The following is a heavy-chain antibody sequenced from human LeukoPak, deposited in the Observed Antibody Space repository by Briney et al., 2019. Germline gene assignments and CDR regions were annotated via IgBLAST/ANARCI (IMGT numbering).Heavy chain of an antibody. CDR2: ISGSGGST. V-gene: IGHV3-23*01. Sequence: PGGSLRLSCAASGFTFSSYAMSWVRQAPGKGLEWVSAISGSGGSTYYADSVKGRFTISRDNSKNTLYLQMNSLRAEDTAVYYCAKALRYCSSTSCYNPTNYYYYGMDVWGQGTTVTVSS. J-gene: IGHJ6*02. CDR3: AKALRYCSSTSCYNPTNYYYYGMDV. CDR1: GFTFSSYA. D-gene: IGHD2-2*02.